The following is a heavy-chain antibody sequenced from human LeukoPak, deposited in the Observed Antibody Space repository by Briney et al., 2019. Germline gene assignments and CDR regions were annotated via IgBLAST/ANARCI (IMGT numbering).Heavy chain of an antibody. Sequence: GGSLRLSCAASGFTFSHYWMSWVRQAPGKGLEWVANIHQDGSDKNYVDSVKGRFTISRDNAKNSLYLQMNSLRAEDTAVYYCTRGYYYHYGVDVWGKGTTVTVSS. J-gene: IGHJ6*04. CDR1: GFTFSHYW. CDR2: IHQDGSDK. CDR3: TRGYYYHYGVDV. V-gene: IGHV3-7*01.